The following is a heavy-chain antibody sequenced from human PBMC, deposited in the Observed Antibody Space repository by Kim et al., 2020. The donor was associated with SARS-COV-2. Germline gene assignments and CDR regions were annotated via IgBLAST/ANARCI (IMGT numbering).Heavy chain of an antibody. J-gene: IGHJ4*02. CDR2: ST. CDR3: AKYWTTTMVDY. Sequence: STNYHPSLKSRITISEDTSTNQFFLKLTSVTAADTAIYYCAKYWTTTMVDYWGQGTRVTVSS. V-gene: IGHV4-39*01. D-gene: IGHD3-10*01.